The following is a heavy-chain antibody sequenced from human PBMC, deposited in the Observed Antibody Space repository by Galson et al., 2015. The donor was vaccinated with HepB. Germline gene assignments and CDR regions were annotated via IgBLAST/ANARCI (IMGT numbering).Heavy chain of an antibody. CDR3: ARGRPYDSSGSQYYFDY. J-gene: IGHJ4*02. CDR2: ISSNGGST. Sequence: SLRLSCAASGFTFSSYAMHWVRQAPGKGLEYVSAISSNGGSTYYANSEKGRFTISKDNSKNTLYLQMGSLRAEDMAVYYCARGRPYDSSGSQYYFDYWGQGTLVTVSS. D-gene: IGHD3-22*01. V-gene: IGHV3-64*01. CDR1: GFTFSSYA.